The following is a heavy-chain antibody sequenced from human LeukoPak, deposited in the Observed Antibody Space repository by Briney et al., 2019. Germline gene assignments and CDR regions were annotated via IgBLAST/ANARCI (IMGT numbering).Heavy chain of an antibody. V-gene: IGHV4-34*01. Sequence: PSETLSLTCAVYGGSFSGYYWSWIRQPPGKGLEWIGEINHSGSTNYNPSLKSRVTISVDTSKNQFPLKLSSVTAADTAVYYCADSSGYVFDYWGQGTLDTVSS. CDR3: ADSSGYVFDY. CDR1: GGSFSGYY. CDR2: INHSGST. J-gene: IGHJ4*02. D-gene: IGHD5-12*01.